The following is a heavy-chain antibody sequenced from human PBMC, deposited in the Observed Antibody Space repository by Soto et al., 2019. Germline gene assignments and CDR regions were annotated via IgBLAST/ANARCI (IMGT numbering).Heavy chain of an antibody. J-gene: IGHJ4*02. D-gene: IGHD4-17*01. Sequence: EVQLLESGGGLVQPGGSLRLSCAASGFTFRGSPMTWVRQAPGKGLEWVSTISDTGDNTYYAESVRGRFTISRDNSRDTLYLDMSSLRAEDTALYYCRKDAYGHADYWGQGALVTVSP. CDR1: GFTFRGSP. CDR2: ISDTGDNT. V-gene: IGHV3-23*01. CDR3: RKDAYGHADY.